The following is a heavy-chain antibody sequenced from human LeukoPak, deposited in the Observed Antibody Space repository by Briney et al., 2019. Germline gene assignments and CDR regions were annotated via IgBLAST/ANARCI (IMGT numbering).Heavy chain of an antibody. V-gene: IGHV2-70*11. D-gene: IGHD3-22*01. Sequence: SGPSLVKPTQTLTLTCTFSGFSLSTSGMCVSWIRQPPGKALEWLARIDWDDDKYYSTSLKTRLTISKDTSKNQVVLTMTNMDPVDTATYYCARSTYYYDSSGYYSFNYYYGMDVWGQGTTVTVSS. CDR3: ARSTYYYDSSGYYSFNYYYGMDV. CDR1: GFSLSTSGMC. CDR2: IDWDDDK. J-gene: IGHJ6*02.